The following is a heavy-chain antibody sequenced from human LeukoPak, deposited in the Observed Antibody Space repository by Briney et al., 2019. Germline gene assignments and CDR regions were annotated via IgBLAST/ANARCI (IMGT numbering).Heavy chain of an antibody. D-gene: IGHD3-10*01. Sequence: ASVKVSCKASGYTFTGYYMHWVRQAPGQGLEWMGWINPNSGGTNYAQKFQGRVTMTRDTSISTAYTELSRLRSDDTAVYYCARDLYLAPLYGSGSYSTFDYWGQGTLVTVSS. J-gene: IGHJ4*02. V-gene: IGHV1-2*02. CDR3: ARDLYLAPLYGSGSYSTFDY. CDR2: INPNSGGT. CDR1: GYTFTGYY.